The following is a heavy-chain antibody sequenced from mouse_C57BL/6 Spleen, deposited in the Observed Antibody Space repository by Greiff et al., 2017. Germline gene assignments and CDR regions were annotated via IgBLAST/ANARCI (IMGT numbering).Heavy chain of an antibody. CDR1: GYSITSGYY. J-gene: IGHJ2*01. CDR3: ARVYDYDEYYFDY. Sequence: EVQLQESGPGLVKPSQSLSLTCSVTGYSITSGYYWNWIRQFPGNKLEWMGYISYDGSNNYNPSLKNRISITRDTSKNQFFLKLNSVTTEDTATYYCARVYDYDEYYFDYWGQGTTLTVSS. CDR2: ISYDGSN. V-gene: IGHV3-6*01. D-gene: IGHD2-4*01.